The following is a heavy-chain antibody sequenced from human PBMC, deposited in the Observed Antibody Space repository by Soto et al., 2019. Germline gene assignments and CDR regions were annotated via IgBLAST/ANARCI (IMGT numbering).Heavy chain of an antibody. V-gene: IGHV3-74*01. CDR2: INTDASRT. J-gene: IGHJ6*03. CDR3: VRGASGRYYMDV. Sequence: EVQLVESGGGLVQPGGSLRLSCAASGFTFSSYWIHWVHQGPGKGLVWVSRINTDASRTNYADSVKGRFTISRDNAKNTVYLQVNSLRDEDTALYLCVRGASGRYYMDVWGKGTTVTVSS. CDR1: GFTFSSYW. D-gene: IGHD3-10*01.